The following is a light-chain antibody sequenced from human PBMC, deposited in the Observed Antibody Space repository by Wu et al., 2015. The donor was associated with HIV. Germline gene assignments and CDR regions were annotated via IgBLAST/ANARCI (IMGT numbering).Light chain of an antibody. Sequence: EIVLTQSPATLSLSPGERATVTCRASQSVGPYIAWYQQKPGQAPRLLIYGISTRAPGVPARFSDSRSGTEFTLTISSIQSEDFAVYYCQQYGSSPFTFGPGTKVDIK. J-gene: IGKJ3*01. CDR2: GIS. CDR3: QQYGSSPFT. V-gene: IGKV3-15*01. CDR1: QSVGPY.